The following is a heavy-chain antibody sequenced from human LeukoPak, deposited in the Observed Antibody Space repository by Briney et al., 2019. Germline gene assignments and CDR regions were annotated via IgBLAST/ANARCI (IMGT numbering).Heavy chain of an antibody. CDR2: ISGSGGST. Sequence: GGSLRLSCAASGFTFSSYAMSWVRQAPGKGLEWVSAISGSGGSTYYADSVKGRFTISRDNSKNTLYLQMNSLRAEDTAVYYCAKDQKDYDFWSGYSAGDYFDYWGQGTLVTVSS. CDR3: AKDQKDYDFWSGYSAGDYFDY. D-gene: IGHD3-3*01. J-gene: IGHJ4*02. CDR1: GFTFSSYA. V-gene: IGHV3-23*01.